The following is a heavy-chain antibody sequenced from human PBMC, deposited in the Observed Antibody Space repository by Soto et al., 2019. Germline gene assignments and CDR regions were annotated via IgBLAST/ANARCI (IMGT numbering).Heavy chain of an antibody. CDR2: ISGSGGST. CDR1: GFTFNTYA. V-gene: IGHV3-23*01. D-gene: IGHD6-13*01. CDR3: AKRATSSWYGGQFDC. J-gene: IGHJ4*02. Sequence: EVQLLESGGGLVQPGGSLRLSCPASGFTFNTYAMNWVRQAPGKGLEWVSAISGSGGSTYYADSVKGRFTISRDNSKNPLYLQMNSLRAEDTAVYYCAKRATSSWYGGQFDCWGQGTQVTVSS.